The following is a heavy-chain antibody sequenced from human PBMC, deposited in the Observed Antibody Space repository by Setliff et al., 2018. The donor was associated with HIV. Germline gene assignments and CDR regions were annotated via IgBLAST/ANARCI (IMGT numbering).Heavy chain of an antibody. CDR3: ARGSRSHGGMFGY. D-gene: IGHD6-13*01. CDR2: MYISGST. Sequence: ETLSLTCTVSGDSSSSYYCNWIRQPAGKGLEWIGHMYISGSTNYNPSLKSRVTMSLDTSKNQLSLKLSSVTAADTAIYYCARGSRSHGGMFGYWGQGTLVTVSS. CDR1: GDSSSSYY. J-gene: IGHJ4*02. V-gene: IGHV4-4*07.